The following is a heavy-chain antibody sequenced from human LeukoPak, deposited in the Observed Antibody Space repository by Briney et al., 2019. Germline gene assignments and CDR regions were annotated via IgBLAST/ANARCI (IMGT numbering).Heavy chain of an antibody. CDR1: GITVSNAW. V-gene: IGHV3-15*01. Sequence: GGSLRLSCAASGITVSNAWMSWVRQAPGKGLEWVGRIRSKTHGGTTEYTAPVEGRFSISRDDSKNTLYLQMNSLKTEDTAVYYCTTLYGSGRFDWGQGTLVTVSS. D-gene: IGHD3-10*01. CDR3: TTLYGSGRFD. CDR2: IRSKTHGGTT. J-gene: IGHJ4*02.